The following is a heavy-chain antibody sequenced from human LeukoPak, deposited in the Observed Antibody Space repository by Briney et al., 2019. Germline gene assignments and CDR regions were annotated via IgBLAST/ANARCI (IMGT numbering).Heavy chain of an antibody. CDR3: ARGGDILTGYGFDY. V-gene: IGHV1-69*13. J-gene: IGHJ4*02. CDR2: IIPIFGTA. CDR1: GGTFSSYA. Sequence: SVKVSCKASGGTFSSYAISWVRQAPGQGREWMGGIIPIFGTANYAQKFQGRVTITADESTSTAYMELSSLRSEDTAVYYCARGGDILTGYGFDYWGQGTLVTVSS. D-gene: IGHD3-9*01.